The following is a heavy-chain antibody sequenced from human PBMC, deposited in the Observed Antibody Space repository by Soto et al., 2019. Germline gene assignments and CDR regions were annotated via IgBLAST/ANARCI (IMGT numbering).Heavy chain of an antibody. CDR3: AKDMSIAAHGFDY. V-gene: IGHV3-30*18. J-gene: IGHJ4*02. Sequence: PGGSLRLSCAASGFTFSSYGMHWVRQAPGKGLEWVAVISYDGSNKYYADSVKGRFTISRDNSKNTLYLQMNSLRADDTALYYCAKDMSIAAHGFDYWGQGTLVTVSS. D-gene: IGHD6-6*01. CDR1: GFTFSSYG. CDR2: ISYDGSNK.